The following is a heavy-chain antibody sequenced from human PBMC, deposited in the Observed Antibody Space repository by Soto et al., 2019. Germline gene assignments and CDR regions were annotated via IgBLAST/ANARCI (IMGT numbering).Heavy chain of an antibody. CDR1: GLTFSQYA. CDR3: AKGGHFSPYDS. V-gene: IGHV3-23*01. CDR2: ISGDGANT. J-gene: IGHJ5*01. D-gene: IGHD3-3*02. Sequence: EVQMLESGGDLVQPGGSLRLSCAVSGLTFSQYAMTWVRQAPGKGLEWVSTISGDGANTFYLDSVRGRFIISRDNSKSMVYLQMNSLRADDTALYYCAKGGHFSPYDSWGQGIMVTVYS.